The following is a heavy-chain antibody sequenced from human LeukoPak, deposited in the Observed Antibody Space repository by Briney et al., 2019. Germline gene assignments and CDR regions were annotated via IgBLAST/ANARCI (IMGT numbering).Heavy chain of an antibody. J-gene: IGHJ4*02. CDR2: LYTSGST. CDR1: GGSISSYY. D-gene: IGHD5-18*01. V-gene: IGHV4-4*07. CDR3: AGARYSYGKPYYFDY. Sequence: PSETLSLTCTVSGGSISSYYWSWIRQPAGKGLEWIGRLYTSGSTNYNPSLKSRVTMSVDTSKNQFSLKLSSVTAADTAVYYCAGARYSYGKPYYFDYWGQGTLVTVSS.